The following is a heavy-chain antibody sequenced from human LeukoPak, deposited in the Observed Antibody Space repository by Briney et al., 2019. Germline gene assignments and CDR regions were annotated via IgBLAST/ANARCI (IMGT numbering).Heavy chain of an antibody. CDR3: AREGNGLLSKDFDY. CDR2: INPNSGGT. D-gene: IGHD2/OR15-2a*01. J-gene: IGHJ4*02. CDR1: GYTFTGYY. Sequence: GASVKVSCKASGYTFTGYYMHWVRQAPGQGLEWMGWINPNSGGTNYAQKFQGRVTMTRDTSMSTAYMELTRLTSDDTAVYYCAREGNGLLSKDFDYWGQGTLVTVSS. V-gene: IGHV1-2*02.